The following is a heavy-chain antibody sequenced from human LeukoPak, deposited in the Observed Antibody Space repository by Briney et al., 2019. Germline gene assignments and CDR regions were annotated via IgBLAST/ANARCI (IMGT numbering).Heavy chain of an antibody. Sequence: EASVKVSCKVSGYTLTELSMHWVRQAPGKGLEWIGGFDPEDGETIYAQKFQGRVTMTEDTSTYTAYMVLSSLRYEETAVYYCATLISVVGGFDIWGQGTLVTVSS. D-gene: IGHD2-2*01. J-gene: IGHJ4*03. CDR2: FDPEDGET. CDR1: GYTLTELS. V-gene: IGHV1-24*01. CDR3: ATLISVVGGFDI.